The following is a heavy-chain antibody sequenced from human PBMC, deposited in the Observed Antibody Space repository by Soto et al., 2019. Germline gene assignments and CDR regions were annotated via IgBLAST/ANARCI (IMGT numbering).Heavy chain of an antibody. CDR1: GGSISSSSYY. J-gene: IGHJ5*02. CDR3: ARGGGESSWFPNWFDP. V-gene: IGHV4-61*05. D-gene: IGHD6-13*01. Sequence: PSETLSLTCTVSGGSISSSSYYWGWIRQPPGKGLEWIGYIYYSGSTNYNPSLKSRVTISVDTSKNQFSLKLSSVTAADTAVYYCARGGGESSWFPNWFDPWGQGTLVTVSS. CDR2: IYYSGST.